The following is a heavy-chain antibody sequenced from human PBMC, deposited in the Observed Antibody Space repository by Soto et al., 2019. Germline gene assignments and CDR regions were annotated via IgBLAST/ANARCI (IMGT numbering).Heavy chain of an antibody. J-gene: IGHJ4*02. CDR3: AKDVVVVAATPFDY. Sequence: GGSLRLSCAASGFTFSDYYMSWIRQAPGKGLEWVSYISSSGSTIYYADSVKGRFTISRDNAKNSLYLQMNSLRAEDTAVYYCAKDVVVVAATPFDYWGQGTLVTVSS. D-gene: IGHD2-15*01. V-gene: IGHV3-11*01. CDR1: GFTFSDYY. CDR2: ISSSGSTI.